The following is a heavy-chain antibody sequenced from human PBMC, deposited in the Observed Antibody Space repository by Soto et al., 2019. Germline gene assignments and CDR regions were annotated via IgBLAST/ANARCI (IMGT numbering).Heavy chain of an antibody. CDR3: AKDPTLEARGGPEY. CDR1: GFTFNTYA. CDR2: ISATGGST. D-gene: IGHD1-26*01. J-gene: IGHJ4*02. V-gene: IGHV3-23*01. Sequence: EVQLLESGGGLVRPGGSLRLSCVASGFTFNTYAMTWVRRAPGKGLEWVSAISATGGSTFYADSLQGRFTISRDNSKNTLYLQMKSLRAGDTAVYYCAKDPTLEARGGPEYWGQGTLVTVSS.